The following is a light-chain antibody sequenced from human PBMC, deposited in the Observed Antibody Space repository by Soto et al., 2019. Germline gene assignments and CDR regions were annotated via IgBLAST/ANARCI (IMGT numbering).Light chain of an antibody. CDR1: QGISSY. Sequence: DIQLTQSPSFLSASVGDRVTITCRASQGISSYLAWYQQKPGKAPKLLIYAASTLQSGVPSRFSGSGSGTEFTLTISSLQPEDFATFYCQQLNSSPLTVGPGNKVDIK. CDR3: QQLNSSPLT. V-gene: IGKV1-9*01. CDR2: AAS. J-gene: IGKJ3*01.